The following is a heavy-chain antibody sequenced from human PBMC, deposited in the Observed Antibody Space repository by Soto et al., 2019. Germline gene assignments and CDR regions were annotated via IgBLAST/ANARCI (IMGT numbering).Heavy chain of an antibody. CDR2: IYYSGST. V-gene: IGHV4-59*01. D-gene: IGHD6-6*01. CDR3: ASGSSRFLGYYDY. CDR1: GGSISSYY. Sequence: SETLSLTCTVSGGSISSYYWSWIRQPPGKGLKWIGYIYYSGSTNYNPSLKSRDTISVDTSKNQFSLKLSSVTAADTAVYYCASGSSRFLGYYDYWGQGTLVTVSS. J-gene: IGHJ4*02.